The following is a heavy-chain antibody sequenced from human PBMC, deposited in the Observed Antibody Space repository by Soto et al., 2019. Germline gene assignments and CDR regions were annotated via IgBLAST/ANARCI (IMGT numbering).Heavy chain of an antibody. CDR2: MNPNSGNT. CDR3: ACIGAAARPLGSGY. Sequence: QVQLVQSGAEVKKPGASVKVSCKASGYTFTSYDINWVRQATGQGLEWMGWMNPNSGNTGYAQKLQVRVTMTRNNAISIAYMELSRLRSEDTAVYYCACIGAAARPLGSGYWGQGTLVTVSS. D-gene: IGHD6-6*01. J-gene: IGHJ4*02. V-gene: IGHV1-8*01. CDR1: GYTFTSYD.